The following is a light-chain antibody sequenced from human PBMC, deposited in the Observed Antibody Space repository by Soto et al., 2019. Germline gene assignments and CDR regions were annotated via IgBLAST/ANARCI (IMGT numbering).Light chain of an antibody. J-gene: IGLJ1*01. CDR3: SSYTSSSTDV. CDR1: SSDVGGYNY. V-gene: IGLV2-14*01. Sequence: QSALTQPASVSGSPGQSITISCTGTSSDVGGYNYVSWSQQHPGKAPQLMIYEVNNRPSGVSNRFSGSKSGNTASLTISGLQAEDEADYYCSSYTSSSTDVFGTGTKLTVL. CDR2: EVN.